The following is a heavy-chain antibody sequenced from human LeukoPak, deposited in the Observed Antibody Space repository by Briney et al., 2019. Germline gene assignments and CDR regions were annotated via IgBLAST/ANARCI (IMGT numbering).Heavy chain of an antibody. J-gene: IGHJ4*02. CDR3: ARDLRSRYYDSSGYLNYFDY. D-gene: IGHD3-22*01. V-gene: IGHV3-23*01. CDR1: GFTFSSDA. CDR2: ISGSGGST. Sequence: GGSLRLSCAASGFTFSSDAMSWVRQAPGKGLVWVSVISGSGGSTYYADSVKGRFTISRDNSKNTLYLQMNSLRAEDTAVYYCARDLRSRYYDSSGYLNYFDYWGQGTLVTVSS.